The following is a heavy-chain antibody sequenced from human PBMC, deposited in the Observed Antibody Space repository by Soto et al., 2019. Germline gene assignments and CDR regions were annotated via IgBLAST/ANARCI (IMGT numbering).Heavy chain of an antibody. V-gene: IGHV3-7*01. J-gene: IGHJ4*02. CDR2: RKQDGSET. CDR3: ARPALREDIDY. CDR1: GFTVSSYS. D-gene: IGHD3-16*01. Sequence: GGSLRLSCAASGFTVSSYSMNWVSQAPGKGLEWRANRKQDGSETQFVDSVKGRFTISRDNAKNSLYLQMNSLRAEDTAVYYCARPALREDIDYWGQGALVTVSS.